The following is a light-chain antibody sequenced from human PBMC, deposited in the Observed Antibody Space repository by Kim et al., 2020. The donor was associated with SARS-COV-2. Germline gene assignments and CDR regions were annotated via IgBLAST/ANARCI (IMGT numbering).Light chain of an antibody. CDR2: GAS. CDR1: QSVSSSY. J-gene: IGKJ1*01. CDR3: QQYGSSPRT. Sequence: PGERATVSCRASQSVSSSYLAWYQQKPGQAPRLLIYGASSRATGIPDRFSGSGSGTDFTLTISRLEPEDFAVYYCQQYGSSPRTFGQGTKVDIK. V-gene: IGKV3-20*01.